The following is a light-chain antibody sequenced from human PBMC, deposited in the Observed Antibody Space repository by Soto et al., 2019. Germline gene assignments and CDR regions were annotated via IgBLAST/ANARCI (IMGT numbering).Light chain of an antibody. CDR3: SYNWV. J-gene: IGLJ3*02. CDR1: SSDVGGYNY. CDR2: DVS. V-gene: IGLV2-11*01. Sequence: QSALTQPRSVSGSPGQSVTISCTGTSSDVGGYNYVSWYQQHPGKAPKLMIYDVSKRPSGVPDRFSGSKSGNTASLTISGLQAEDEADYAGSYNWVFGGGTKLTVL.